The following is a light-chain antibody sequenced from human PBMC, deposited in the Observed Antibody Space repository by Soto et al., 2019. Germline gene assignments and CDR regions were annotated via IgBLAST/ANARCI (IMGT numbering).Light chain of an antibody. V-gene: IGLV2-14*03. CDR3: TSYTSSTPFYL. Sequence: QSVLTQPASVSGSPGQSIAISCTGVRTDVADGYDYVSWCQQHPGQAPQLIIYDVSNRPSGVSDRFSGSKSGNTASLTISGLQAEDEAEYYCTSYTSSTPFYLFGTGTKVTVL. J-gene: IGLJ1*01. CDR1: RTDVADGYDY. CDR2: DVS.